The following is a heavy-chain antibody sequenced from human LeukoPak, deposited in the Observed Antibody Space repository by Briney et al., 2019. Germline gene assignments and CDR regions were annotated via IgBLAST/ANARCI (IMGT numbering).Heavy chain of an antibody. J-gene: IGHJ6*03. V-gene: IGHV4-39*07. D-gene: IGHD3-10*01. Sequence: SETLSLTCTVSGGSISSSSYYWGWIRQPPGKGLEWIGSIYYSGSTYYNPSLKSRVTISVDTSKNQFSLKLSSVTAADTAVYYCARSGEGHYYGSGSRYYYDYMDVWGKGTTVTISS. CDR2: IYYSGST. CDR1: GGSISSSSYY. CDR3: ARSGEGHYYGSGSRYYYDYMDV.